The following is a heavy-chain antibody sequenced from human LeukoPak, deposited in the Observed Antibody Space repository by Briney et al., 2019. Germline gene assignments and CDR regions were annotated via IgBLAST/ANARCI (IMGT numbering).Heavy chain of an antibody. J-gene: IGHJ3*02. CDR3: ARDLLEMATIDNRSGDDAFDI. D-gene: IGHD5-24*01. CDR2: IYTSGST. CDR1: GGSISSGSYY. V-gene: IGHV4-61*02. Sequence: SQTLSLTCTVSGGSISSGSYYWSWIRQPAGEGLEWIGRIYTSGSTNYNPSLKSRVTISVDTSKNQCSLKLSSVTAADTAVYYCARDLLEMATIDNRSGDDAFDIWGQGIMVTVSS.